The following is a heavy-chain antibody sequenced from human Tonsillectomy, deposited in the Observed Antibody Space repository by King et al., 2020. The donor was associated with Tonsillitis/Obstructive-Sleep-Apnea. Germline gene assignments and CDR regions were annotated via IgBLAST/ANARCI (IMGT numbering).Heavy chain of an antibody. J-gene: IGHJ6*02. CDR2: ISYDGGNK. V-gene: IGHV3-30*04. CDR3: ARDTDSSGGSCYSFGYYYGMDV. D-gene: IGHD2-15*01. CDR1: GFTFSSYA. Sequence: VQLVESGGGVVQPGRSLRLSCVVSGFTFSSYAMHWVRQAPGKGLEWVAVISYDGGNKYYADSVKGRFTISRDNSKNTLYLQMNSLRAEDTAVYYCARDTDSSGGSCYSFGYYYGMDVWGQGTTVTVSS.